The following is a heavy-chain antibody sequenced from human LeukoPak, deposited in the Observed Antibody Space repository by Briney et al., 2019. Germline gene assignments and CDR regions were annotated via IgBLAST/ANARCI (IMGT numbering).Heavy chain of an antibody. CDR2: IIPIFGTA. D-gene: IGHD3-16*02. CDR1: GYTFTSYG. V-gene: IGHV1-69*13. J-gene: IGHJ4*02. Sequence: SVKVSCKASGYTFTSYGISWVRQAPGQGLEWMGGIIPIFGTANYAQKFQGRVTITADESTSTAYMELSSLRSEDTAVYYCAGRAGRLRLGELSYYWGQGTLVTVSS. CDR3: AGRAGRLRLGELSYY.